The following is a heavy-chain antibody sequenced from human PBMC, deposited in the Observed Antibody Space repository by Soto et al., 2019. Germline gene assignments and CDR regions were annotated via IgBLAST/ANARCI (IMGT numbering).Heavy chain of an antibody. CDR2: INHSGST. D-gene: IGHD5-18*01. Sequence: SETLSLTCAVYGGSFSGYYWSWIRQPPGKGLEWIGEINHSGSTNYNPSLKSRVTISVDTSKNQFSLKLSSVTAADTAVYYCARGIQLWLLPHYGSRDVWGQGTTVTV. CDR1: GGSFSGYY. CDR3: ARGIQLWLLPHYGSRDV. V-gene: IGHV4-34*01. J-gene: IGHJ6*02.